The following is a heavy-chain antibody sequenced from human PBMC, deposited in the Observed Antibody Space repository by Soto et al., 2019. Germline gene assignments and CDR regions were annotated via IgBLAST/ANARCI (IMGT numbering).Heavy chain of an antibody. CDR1: GFTFSSYS. Sequence: GESLKISCAASGFTFSSYSMNWVRQAPGKGLEWVSYISSSSSTIYYADSVKGRFTISRDNAKNSLYLQMNSLRDEDTAVYYCARDRDVWFGELLFNHYGMDVWGQGTTVTVSS. J-gene: IGHJ6*02. D-gene: IGHD3-10*01. CDR3: ARDRDVWFGELLFNHYGMDV. V-gene: IGHV3-48*02. CDR2: ISSSSSTI.